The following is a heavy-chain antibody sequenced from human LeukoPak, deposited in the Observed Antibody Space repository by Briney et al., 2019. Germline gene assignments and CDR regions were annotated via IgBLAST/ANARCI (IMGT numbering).Heavy chain of an antibody. CDR2: IIPIFGTA. V-gene: IGHV1-69*05. CDR3: ASIIGYCSGGSCRTDY. CDR1: GGTFSSYA. Sequence: GASLKVSCKASGGTFSSYAFNWVRQAPGQGLEWMGGIIPIFGTANYAQKFQGRVTITTDESTSTAYMELSSLRSEDTAVYYCASIIGYCSGGSCRTDYWGQGTLVTVSS. J-gene: IGHJ4*02. D-gene: IGHD2-15*01.